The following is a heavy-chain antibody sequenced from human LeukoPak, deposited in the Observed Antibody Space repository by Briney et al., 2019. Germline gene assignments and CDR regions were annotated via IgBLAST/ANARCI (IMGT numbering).Heavy chain of an antibody. J-gene: IGHJ4*02. CDR1: GFTFSSYA. CDR2: ISAGGDCT. V-gene: IGHV3-23*01. Sequence: GGSLRLSCAASGFTFSSYAMSWVRQVPGKGLEWVSGISAGGDCTYYADSVKGRFTISRDNSKNTLYLQMYSLRVEDTVVYYCAKKGLTPVSYYFDYWGQGTLVTVSS. D-gene: IGHD1-14*01. CDR3: AKKGLTPVSYYFDY.